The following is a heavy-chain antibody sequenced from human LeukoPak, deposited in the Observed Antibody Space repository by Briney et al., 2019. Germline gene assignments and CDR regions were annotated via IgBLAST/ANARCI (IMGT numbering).Heavy chain of an antibody. J-gene: IGHJ4*02. CDR2: IKQDGSQE. D-gene: IGHD3-3*01. CDR3: ARGVPYDSWSGPHYSDY. V-gene: IGHV3-7*01. CDR1: GFAFGSYW. Sequence: GGSLRLSCVGSGFAFGSYWMSWVRQAPGKGLEWVAHIKQDGSQEYYVDSVKGRFTISRDSAKNSLYLQMNSLRAEDTAVYYCARGVPYDSWSGPHYSDYWGQGTLVTVSS.